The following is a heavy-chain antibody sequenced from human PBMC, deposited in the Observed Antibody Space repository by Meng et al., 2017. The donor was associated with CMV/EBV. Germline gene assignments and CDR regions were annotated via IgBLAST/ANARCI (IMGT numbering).Heavy chain of an antibody. Sequence: SVKVSCKASGCTFSSYAISWVRQAPGQGLEWMGGIIPIFGTANYAQKFQGRVTITTDESTSTAYMELSSLRSEDTAVYYCAKKGIVGATTGYFDYWGQGTLVTVSS. CDR3: AKKGIVGATTGYFDY. D-gene: IGHD1-26*01. CDR1: GCTFSSYA. J-gene: IGHJ4*02. V-gene: IGHV1-69*05. CDR2: IIPIFGTA.